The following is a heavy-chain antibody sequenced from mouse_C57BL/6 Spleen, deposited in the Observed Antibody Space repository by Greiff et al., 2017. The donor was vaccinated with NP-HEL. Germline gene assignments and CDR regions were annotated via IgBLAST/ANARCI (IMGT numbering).Heavy chain of an antibody. J-gene: IGHJ3*01. CDR3: ASYGSSYGAY. Sequence: VKVVESGAELARPGASVKLSCKASGYTFTSYGISWVKQRTGQGLEWIGEIYPRSGNTYYNEKFKGKATLTADKSSSTAYMELRSLTSEDSAVYFCASYGSSYGAYWGQGTLVTVSA. V-gene: IGHV1-81*01. D-gene: IGHD1-1*01. CDR2: IYPRSGNT. CDR1: GYTFTSYG.